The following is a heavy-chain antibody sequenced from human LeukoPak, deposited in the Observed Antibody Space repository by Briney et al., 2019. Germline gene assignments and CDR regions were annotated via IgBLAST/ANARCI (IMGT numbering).Heavy chain of an antibody. V-gene: IGHV3-21*01. CDR1: GFTFSSYS. D-gene: IGHD3-22*01. Sequence: GGSLRLSCVASGFTFSSYSMNWVRQAPGKGLEWVSSISSSSSYIYYADSVKGRFTFSRDNAKNSLSLQMNSLRAEDTAVYYCASGSGYYRIDYWGQGTLVTVSS. CDR3: ASGSGYYRIDY. CDR2: ISSSSSYI. J-gene: IGHJ4*02.